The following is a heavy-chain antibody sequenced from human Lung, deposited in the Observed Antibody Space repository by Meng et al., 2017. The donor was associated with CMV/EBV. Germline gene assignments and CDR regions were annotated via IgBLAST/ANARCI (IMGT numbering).Heavy chain of an antibody. D-gene: IGHD6-13*01. J-gene: IGHJ4*02. CDR3: ARQGTAAAVTRSRTFDY. CDR2: IFHSGSA. Sequence: SXTXSLXCTVSRGXISSDVHYWGWIRQPPGKGLEWIGNIFHSGSAYYNPSLKSRVSISVDTSKNQFSLKLSSVTAADTAMYYCARQGTAAAVTRSRTFDYWXQGTLVTVSS. CDR1: RGXISSDVHY. V-gene: IGHV4-39*01.